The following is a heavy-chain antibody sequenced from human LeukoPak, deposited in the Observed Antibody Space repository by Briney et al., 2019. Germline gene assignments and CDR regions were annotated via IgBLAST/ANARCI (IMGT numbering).Heavy chain of an antibody. D-gene: IGHD3-10*01. CDR2: ISYDGGNK. CDR1: GFTFSSYA. J-gene: IGHJ5*02. CDR3: ARDSFDPTGFDP. V-gene: IGHV3-30*04. Sequence: GRSLRLSCAASGFTFSSYAIHWVRRAPGKGLEWVAAISYDGGNKYYADSVKGRFTISRDNSKNTLYLQVNSLRAEDTAVYYCARDSFDPTGFDPWGQGTLVTVSS.